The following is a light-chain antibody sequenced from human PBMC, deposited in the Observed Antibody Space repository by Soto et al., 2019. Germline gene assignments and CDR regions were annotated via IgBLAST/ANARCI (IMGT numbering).Light chain of an antibody. CDR2: RAS. J-gene: IGKJ5*01. Sequence: DVLLTPSPYSLSVSLGARATINCKSSQSVLHSSNNENSVAWYQQKAGQRPKLLIYRASIRESGVPDRFSGSGSGTDFTLTISSLQAEDVAVYYCQQYYTGIAFGQGTRLEIK. V-gene: IGKV4-1*01. CDR3: QQYYTGIA. CDR1: QSVLHSSNNENS.